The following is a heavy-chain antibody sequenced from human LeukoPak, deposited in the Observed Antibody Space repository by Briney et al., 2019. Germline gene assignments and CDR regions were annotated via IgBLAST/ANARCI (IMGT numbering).Heavy chain of an antibody. CDR2: IYHSGST. V-gene: IGHV4-38-2*02. Sequence: SETLSLTCTVSGYSISSGYYWGWIRQPPGKGLEWIGSIYHSGSTYYNPSLKSRVTISVDTSKNQFTLKLSSVTAADTAVYYCAREIVVVPAAYDYWGQGTLVTVSS. J-gene: IGHJ4*02. D-gene: IGHD2-2*01. CDR1: GYSISSGYY. CDR3: AREIVVVPAAYDY.